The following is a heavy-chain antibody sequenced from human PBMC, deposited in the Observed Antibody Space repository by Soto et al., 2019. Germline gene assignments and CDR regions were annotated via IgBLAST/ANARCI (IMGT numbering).Heavy chain of an antibody. CDR1: GGTFSSDT. J-gene: IGHJ6*02. CDR2: IIPIFGTT. V-gene: IGHV1-69*13. Sequence: SVKVSCKASGGTFSSDTINWVRQAPGQGLEWMGGIIPIFGTTNHAQKFQGRVTITADESTSTAYMELSSLRSEDTAVYYCAGGTGTASMDVWGQGTTVTVSS. CDR3: AGGTGTASMDV. D-gene: IGHD1-7*01.